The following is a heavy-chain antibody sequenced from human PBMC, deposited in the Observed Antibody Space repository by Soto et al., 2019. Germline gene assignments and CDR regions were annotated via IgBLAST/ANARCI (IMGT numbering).Heavy chain of an antibody. Sequence: SGTLSLTCTVSGGSISNFYWSWIRQPPGKGLEWIGYVYYTGSTSYNPSLKRRVTFSADSSRGQFSLRLNSVTTADTAVYYCARTVLGPDLLADSFVDYYYYMDVWGQVTTVTVS. D-gene: IGHD3-9*01. CDR1: GGSISNFY. CDR2: VYYTGST. CDR3: ARTVLGPDLLADSFVDYYYYMDV. J-gene: IGHJ6*03. V-gene: IGHV4-59*08.